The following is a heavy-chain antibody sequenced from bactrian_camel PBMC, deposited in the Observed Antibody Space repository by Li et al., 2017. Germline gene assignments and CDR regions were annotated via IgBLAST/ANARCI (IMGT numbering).Heavy chain of an antibody. Sequence: VQLVESGGGSVQAGGSLRLSCTSSGITYTMYSMGWFRQAPGKGLEWVSTIASRSDTTYYTDSVKGRFTISRDNAQNTVSLVMNSLKPEDTALYYCVADLVWCTVVPGADQKFDYWGQGTQVTVS. CDR2: IASRSDTT. CDR1: GITYTMYS. D-gene: IGHD2*01. CDR3: VADLVWCTVVPGADQKFDY. J-gene: IGHJ4*01. V-gene: IGHV3S40*01.